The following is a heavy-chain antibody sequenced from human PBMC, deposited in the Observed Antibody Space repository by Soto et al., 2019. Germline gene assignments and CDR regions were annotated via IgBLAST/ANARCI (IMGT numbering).Heavy chain of an antibody. J-gene: IGHJ3*02. Sequence: SETLSLTCTVSGDSISSYYWSWIRQSPGERLEWIEHIYNSGSTNYYPSLKSRVTISVDTSMNQFSLRLSAVTAADTAVYYCARELRISTFRRLHRFAIWGQRTTVTVSS. CDR3: ARELRISTFRRLHRFAI. D-gene: IGHD3-3*01. CDR2: IYNSGST. V-gene: IGHV4-59*01. CDR1: GDSISSYY.